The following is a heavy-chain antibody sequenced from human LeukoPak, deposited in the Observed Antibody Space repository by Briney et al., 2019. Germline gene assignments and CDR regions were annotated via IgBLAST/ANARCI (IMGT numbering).Heavy chain of an antibody. CDR3: ARTGENIRYFDWLWPPDYYYGMDV. CDR2: ISAYNGNT. Sequence: ASVKVSCKASGYTFTSYGISWVRQAPGQGLGWMGWISAYNGNTNYAQMLQGRVTMTTDTSTSTAYMELRSLRSDDTAVYYCARTGENIRYFDWLWPPDYYYGMDVWSKGTTVTVSS. D-gene: IGHD3-9*01. CDR1: GYTFTSYG. J-gene: IGHJ6*04. V-gene: IGHV1-18*04.